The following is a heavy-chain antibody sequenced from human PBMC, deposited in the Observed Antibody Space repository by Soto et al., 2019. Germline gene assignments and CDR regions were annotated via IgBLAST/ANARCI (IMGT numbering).Heavy chain of an antibody. CDR3: AREGPYNWNFGAPVYSFDY. D-gene: IGHD1-7*01. CDR2: IWYDGSNK. CDR1: GFTISSYG. V-gene: IGHV3-33*01. J-gene: IGHJ4*02. Sequence: GGSLRLSCAASGFTISSYGMHWVRQAPGRGLEWVAVIWYDGSNKYYADSVKGRFTISRDNPKNTLYLQMNSLRAEDTAVYYCAREGPYNWNFGAPVYSFDYWGPGTLVTVSS.